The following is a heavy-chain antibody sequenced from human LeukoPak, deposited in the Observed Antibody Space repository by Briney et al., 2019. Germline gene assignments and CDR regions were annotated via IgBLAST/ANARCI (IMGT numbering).Heavy chain of an antibody. CDR2: ISTNGGST. V-gene: IGHV3-64D*06. CDR1: GFTFSSYA. J-gene: IGHJ4*02. CDR3: VRKGYGDYIYDY. Sequence: PGGSLRLSCSASGFTFSSYAMHWVRQAPGKGLEHLSAISTNGGSTYYADSVNGRFTISRDNSKNTLYLQMSSLRAEDTAVYYCVRKGYGDYIYDYWGQGTLVTVSS. D-gene: IGHD4-17*01.